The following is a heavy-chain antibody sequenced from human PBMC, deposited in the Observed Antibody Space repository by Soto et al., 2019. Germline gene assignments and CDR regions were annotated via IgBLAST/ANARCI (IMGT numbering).Heavy chain of an antibody. D-gene: IGHD2-2*01. V-gene: IGHV1-8*01. CDR3: ASLSHNCSSTSCYSHYYYMDV. CDR2: MNPNSGNT. CDR1: GYTFTSYD. Sequence: ASVKVSCKASGYTFTSYDINWVRQATGQGLEWMGWMNPNSGNTGYAQKFQGRVTMTRNTSISTAYMELSSLRSEDTAVYYCASLSHNCSSTSCYSHYYYMDVWGKGTTVT. J-gene: IGHJ6*03.